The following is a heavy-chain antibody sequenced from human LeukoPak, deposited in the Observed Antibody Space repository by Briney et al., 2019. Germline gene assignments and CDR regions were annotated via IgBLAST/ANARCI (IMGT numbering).Heavy chain of an antibody. CDR1: GASITTYY. J-gene: IGHJ4*02. CDR2: IFYSGST. D-gene: IGHD3-3*01. V-gene: IGHV4-59*01. Sequence: SETLSLTCTVSGASITTYYWSRIRQPPGKGLEWIGFIFYSGSTNYNPSLKSRVTISLNTSKTQFSLKLSSVTAADTAVYYCARGTFWSGYYHDYWGQGTLVTVSS. CDR3: ARGTFWSGYYHDY.